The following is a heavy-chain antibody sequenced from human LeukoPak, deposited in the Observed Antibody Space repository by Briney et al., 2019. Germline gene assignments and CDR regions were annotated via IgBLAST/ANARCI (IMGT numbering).Heavy chain of an antibody. CDR1: GGSISSYY. D-gene: IGHD6-13*01. CDR3: ARDQYSSSWYSLGWFDP. CDR2: IYTSGGT. J-gene: IGHJ5*02. V-gene: IGHV4-4*07. Sequence: SETLSLTCTVSGGSISSYYWSWIRQPAGKGLEWIGRIYTSGGTNYNPSLKSRVTMSVDTSKNQFSLKLSSVTAADTAVYYCARDQYSSSWYSLGWFDPWGQGTLVTVSS.